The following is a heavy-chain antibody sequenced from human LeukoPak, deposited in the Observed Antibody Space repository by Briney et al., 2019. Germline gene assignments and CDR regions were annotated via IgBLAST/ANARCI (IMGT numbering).Heavy chain of an antibody. D-gene: IGHD3-9*01. V-gene: IGHV4-4*02. Sequence: PSETLSLTCTVSGGSISSSNWWSWVRQPPGKGLEWIGEIYHSGSTNYNPSLKSRVTISVDKSKNQFSLKLSSVTAADTAVYYCARYLRYYDILTGYYTTPNFDIWGQGTMVTVSS. CDR3: ARYLRYYDILTGYYTTPNFDI. CDR1: GGSISSSNW. CDR2: IYHSGST. J-gene: IGHJ3*02.